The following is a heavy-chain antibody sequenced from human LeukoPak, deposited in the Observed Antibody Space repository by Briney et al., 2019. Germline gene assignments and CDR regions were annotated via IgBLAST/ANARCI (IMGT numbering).Heavy chain of an antibody. J-gene: IGHJ4*02. CDR1: GGTFSSYA. D-gene: IGHD6-13*01. CDR3: ARTRSSSSSWYGQFDY. CDR2: IIPIFGTA. Sequence: ASVKVSCKASGGTFSSYAISWVRQAPGQGPEWMGGIIPIFGTANYAQKFQGRVTITADKSSSTAYMELSSLRSEDTAVCYCARTRSSSSSWYGQFDYWGQGTLVTVSS. V-gene: IGHV1-69*06.